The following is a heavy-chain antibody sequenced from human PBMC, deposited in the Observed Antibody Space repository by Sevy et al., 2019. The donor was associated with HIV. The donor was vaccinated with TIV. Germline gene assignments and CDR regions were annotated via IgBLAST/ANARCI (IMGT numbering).Heavy chain of an antibody. CDR2: ISGNSSYI. Sequence: GGSLRLSCAASGFTFSSYSMNWVRQAPGKGLEWVSSISGNSSYIYYADSVKGRFTISRDNAKNSLYLQMNSLRAEDTAVYYCARVGGYSSSSDAFDIWGQGTMVTVSS. D-gene: IGHD6-13*01. CDR3: ARVGGYSSSSDAFDI. V-gene: IGHV3-21*01. CDR1: GFTFSSYS. J-gene: IGHJ3*02.